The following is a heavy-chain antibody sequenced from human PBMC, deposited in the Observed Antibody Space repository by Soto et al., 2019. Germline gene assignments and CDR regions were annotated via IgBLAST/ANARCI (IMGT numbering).Heavy chain of an antibody. CDR1: GYTFTSYA. CDR3: ARGLMTTVTGVDY. CDR2: INAGNGNT. J-gene: IGHJ4*02. V-gene: IGHV1-3*01. Sequence: GASVKVSCKASGYTFTSYAMHWVRQAPGQRLEWMGWINAGNGNTKYSQKFQGRVTITRDTSASTAYMELSSLRSEDTAVYYCARGLMTTVTGVDYWGQGTLVTVSS. D-gene: IGHD4-17*01.